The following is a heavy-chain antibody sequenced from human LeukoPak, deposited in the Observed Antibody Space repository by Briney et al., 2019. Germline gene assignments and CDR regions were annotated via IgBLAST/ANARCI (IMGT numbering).Heavy chain of an antibody. CDR2: ISGSGGST. Sequence: GGSLRLSCAASGFTFSSYAMSWVRQAPGKGLEWVSAISGSGGSTYYADSVKGRFTISRDNSKNTLYLQMNSLRAEDAAVYYCAKENSYDYVWGSYPADYWGQGTLVTVSS. D-gene: IGHD3-16*02. V-gene: IGHV3-23*01. J-gene: IGHJ4*02. CDR1: GFTFSSYA. CDR3: AKENSYDYVWGSYPADY.